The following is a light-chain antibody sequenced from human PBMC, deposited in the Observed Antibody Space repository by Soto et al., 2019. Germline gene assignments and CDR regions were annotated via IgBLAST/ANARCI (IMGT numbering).Light chain of an antibody. CDR3: QQYYSYPRT. CDR1: QGISSY. Sequence: AIRMTQSPSSFSASTGDRATITCRASQGISSYLAWYQQKPGKAPKLLIYAASTLQSGVPSRFSGSGSGTDFTLTISCLQSEDFATYYCQQYYSYPRTVGQGTKVDIK. J-gene: IGKJ1*01. CDR2: AAS. V-gene: IGKV1-8*01.